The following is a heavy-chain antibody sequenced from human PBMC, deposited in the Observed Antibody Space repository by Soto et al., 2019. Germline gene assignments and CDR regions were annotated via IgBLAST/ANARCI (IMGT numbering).Heavy chain of an antibody. J-gene: IGHJ4*02. Sequence: GSLRLSCAASGFTFSSYAMSWVRQAPGKGLEWVSAISGSGGSTYYADSVKGRFTISRDNSKNTLYLQMNSLRAEDTAVYYCASRKGLLWFGEYRDYWGQGTLVTVSS. V-gene: IGHV3-23*01. CDR3: ASRKGLLWFGEYRDY. CDR2: ISGSGGST. D-gene: IGHD3-10*01. CDR1: GFTFSSYA.